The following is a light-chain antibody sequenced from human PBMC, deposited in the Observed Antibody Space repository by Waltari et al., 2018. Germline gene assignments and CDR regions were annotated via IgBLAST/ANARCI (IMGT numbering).Light chain of an antibody. CDR2: EVT. V-gene: IGLV2-8*01. Sequence: QSALTQPPSASGSPGQSVTISCTGTSNDVGAYNYVSWYQQHPGKAPKLMIYEVTKRHSGVPGRFSASKSGNTASLTVSGLQAEDEAEYYCNSYAGSNNNVFGTGTKVTVL. CDR3: NSYAGSNNNV. CDR1: SNDVGAYNY. J-gene: IGLJ1*01.